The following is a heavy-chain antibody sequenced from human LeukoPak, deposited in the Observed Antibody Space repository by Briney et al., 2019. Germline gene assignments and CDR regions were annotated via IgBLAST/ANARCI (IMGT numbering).Heavy chain of an antibody. CDR2: IYTSGST. Sequence: KPSETLSLTRTVSGGSISSYYWSWIRQPAGKGLEWIGRIYTSGSTNYNPSLKSRVTMSVDTSKNQFSLKLSSVTAADTAVYYCARDHGLRWPYYYYYGMDVWGQGTTATVSS. CDR3: ARDHGLRWPYYYYYGMDV. CDR1: GGSISSYY. J-gene: IGHJ6*02. V-gene: IGHV4-4*07. D-gene: IGHD4-23*01.